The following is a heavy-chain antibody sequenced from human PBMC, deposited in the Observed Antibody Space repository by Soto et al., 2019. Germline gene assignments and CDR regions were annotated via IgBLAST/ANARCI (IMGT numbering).Heavy chain of an antibody. CDR2: INHRGTT. J-gene: IGHJ6*02. CDR3: ARLSIYGLDV. CDR1: GGSFSGYY. Sequence: PSETLSLTCGVYGGSFSGYYWNWIRQPPGKGLEWIGEINHRGTTNYNPSLKSRVTMSVDTSKNQFSLKLSSVTAADTAVYYCARLSIYGLDVWGQGTTVTASS. V-gene: IGHV4-34*01.